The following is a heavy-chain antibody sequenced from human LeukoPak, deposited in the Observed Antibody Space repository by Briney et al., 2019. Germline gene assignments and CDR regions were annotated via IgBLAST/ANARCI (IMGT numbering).Heavy chain of an antibody. D-gene: IGHD4-17*01. V-gene: IGHV3-23*01. CDR2: ISGSGGST. CDR3: AKDPHPVTTGPPDY. J-gene: IGHJ4*02. CDR1: GFTFSSYA. Sequence: GSLRLSCAASGFTFSSYAMSWVRQAPGKGLEWVSAISGSGGSTYYADSVKGRFTISRDNSKNTLYLQMNSLRAEDTAVYYCAKDPHPVTTGPPDYWGQGTLVTVSS.